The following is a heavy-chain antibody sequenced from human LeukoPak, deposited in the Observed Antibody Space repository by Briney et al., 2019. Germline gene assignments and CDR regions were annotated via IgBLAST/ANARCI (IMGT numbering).Heavy chain of an antibody. D-gene: IGHD6-13*01. CDR2: IFYSGST. CDR1: GVSISSYY. J-gene: IGHJ4*02. CDR3: ASGPYPAAGTDHQFDY. Sequence: PSETLSLTCTVSGVSISSYYWSWIRQPPGKGLEWIGYIFYSGSTNYNPSLKSRVTISVDTSKNQFSLKLSSMPAADTAVYYCASGPYPAAGTDHQFDYWGQGTLVTVSS. V-gene: IGHV4-59*01.